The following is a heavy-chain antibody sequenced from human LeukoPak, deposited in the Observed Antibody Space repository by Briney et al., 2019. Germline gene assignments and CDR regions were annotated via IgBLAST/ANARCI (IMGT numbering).Heavy chain of an antibody. Sequence: GGSLRLSCAASGFTFSSYAMHWVRQAPGKGLEWVAVISYDGSNKYYADSVKGRFTISRDNSKNTLYLQMNSLRAEDTAVYYCARDWGRIVGAPGGYLGQGTLVTVSS. CDR1: GFTFSSYA. CDR3: ARDWGRIVGAPGGY. V-gene: IGHV3-30-3*01. J-gene: IGHJ4*02. D-gene: IGHD1-26*01. CDR2: ISYDGSNK.